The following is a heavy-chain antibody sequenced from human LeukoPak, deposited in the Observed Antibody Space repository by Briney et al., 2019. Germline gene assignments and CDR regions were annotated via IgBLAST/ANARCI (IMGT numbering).Heavy chain of an antibody. V-gene: IGHV3-21*01. CDR1: GFTFSSYS. CDR3: ASSAAAGTGGWFDP. Sequence: GGSLRLSCAASGFTFSSYSMNWVREAPGNGLEWVSSISSSSSYIYYADSVKGRFTISRDNAKNTLYLQMNSLRAEDTAVYYCASSAAAGTGGWFDPWGQGTLVTVSS. D-gene: IGHD6-13*01. CDR2: ISSSSSYI. J-gene: IGHJ5*02.